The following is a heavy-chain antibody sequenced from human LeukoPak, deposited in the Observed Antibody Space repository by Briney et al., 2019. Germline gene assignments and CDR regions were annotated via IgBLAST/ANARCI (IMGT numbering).Heavy chain of an antibody. J-gene: IGHJ3*02. V-gene: IGHV3-53*01. CDR1: GFTVSSSY. D-gene: IGHD2-15*01. Sequence: GGSLRLSCAASGFTVSSSYMSWVRQAPGKGLEWISVIYSAGSTFYADAVRGRFTISRDNSKNTLYLQMNSLRAEDTAVYYCARAIQYCSGGSCYPSAFDIWGQGTVVTVSS. CDR3: ARAIQYCSGGSCYPSAFDI. CDR2: IYSAGST.